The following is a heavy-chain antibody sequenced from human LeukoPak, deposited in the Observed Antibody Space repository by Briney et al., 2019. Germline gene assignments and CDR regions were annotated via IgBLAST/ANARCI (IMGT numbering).Heavy chain of an antibody. CDR1: GGSISSSSYY. CDR2: IYYSGST. V-gene: IGHV4-39*07. D-gene: IGHD3-22*01. CDR3: ASTYDSPGYYSPDYYYMDV. J-gene: IGHJ6*03. Sequence: KPSETLSLTCTVSGGSISSSSYYWGWIRQPPGKGLEWIGSIYYSGSTYYNPSLKSRVTISVDTSKNQFSLKLNSVTAADTAVYYCASTYDSPGYYSPDYYYMDVWGKGTTVTISS.